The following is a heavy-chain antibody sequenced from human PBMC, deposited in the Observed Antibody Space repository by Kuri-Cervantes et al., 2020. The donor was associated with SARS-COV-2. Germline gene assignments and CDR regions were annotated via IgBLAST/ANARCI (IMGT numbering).Heavy chain of an antibody. CDR3: ARGGAPHRILRFLESRHLDY. CDR1: GYTFTDYY. CDR2: INPNTAGT. Sequence: ASVKVSCKASGYTFTDYYIHWVRQAPGQGLEWMGWINPNTAGTDYAQNLQGWVTMTRDTSISTVYMEMTRLTSDDTALYYCARGGAPHRILRFLESRHLDYWGQGTLVTVSS. J-gene: IGHJ4*02. V-gene: IGHV1-2*04. D-gene: IGHD3-3*01.